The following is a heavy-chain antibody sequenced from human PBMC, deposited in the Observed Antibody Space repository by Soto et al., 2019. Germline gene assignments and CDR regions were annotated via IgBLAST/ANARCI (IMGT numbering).Heavy chain of an antibody. CDR3: AREFPPHCSGGSCYLYFDY. Sequence: EVQLVESGGGLVQPGGSQRLSCAASGFTFSSYSMNWVRQAPGKGLEWVSYISSSSSTIYYADSVKGRFTISRDNAKNSLYLQMNSLRDEDTAVYYCAREFPPHCSGGSCYLYFDYWGQGTLVTVSS. CDR1: GFTFSSYS. D-gene: IGHD2-15*01. CDR2: ISSSSSTI. V-gene: IGHV3-48*02. J-gene: IGHJ4*02.